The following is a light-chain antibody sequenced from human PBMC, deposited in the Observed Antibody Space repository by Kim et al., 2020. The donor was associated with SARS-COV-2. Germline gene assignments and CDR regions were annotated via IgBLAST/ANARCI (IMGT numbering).Light chain of an antibody. CDR3: QKYNRAPVT. J-gene: IGKJ5*01. Sequence: DIQMTQSPSSLPASVGDTVTITCRASQGISNYLAWYQQKPGKVPKLLIYAASTLQSGVPSRFSGSGSGTDFTLTISSLQPEDVATYYCQKYNRAPVTFGQGTRLEIK. CDR2: AAS. V-gene: IGKV1-27*01. CDR1: QGISNY.